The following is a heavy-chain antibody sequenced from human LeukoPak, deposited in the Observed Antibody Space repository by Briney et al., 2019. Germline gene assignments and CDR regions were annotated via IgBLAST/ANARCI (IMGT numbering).Heavy chain of an antibody. CDR3: ARGHGPGSWFVDV. CDR1: GLTFSSHA. J-gene: IGHJ6*04. Sequence: PGPSLRLSCTASGLTFSSHAMNWVRQVPGKGLELVSGVSSIDGNTLYADPVKGGFTISRDNSKNTLNLQMNSLRAEDTAVYQCARGHGPGSWFVDVWGKGTPVTVSS. D-gene: IGHD3-10*01. CDR2: VSSIDGNT. V-gene: IGHV3-23*01.